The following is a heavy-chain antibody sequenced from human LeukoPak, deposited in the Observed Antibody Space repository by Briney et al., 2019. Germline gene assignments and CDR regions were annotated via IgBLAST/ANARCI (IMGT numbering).Heavy chain of an antibody. J-gene: IGHJ6*02. Sequence: SETLSLTCTVSGGSISSGGYYWSWIRQHPGKGLEGMGNIYYSGSTYYNPSLKSRVTISVDTSKNQFSLKLSSVTAADTAVYYCARTNSSGWYVSYGMDVWGQGTTVTVSS. D-gene: IGHD6-19*01. CDR2: IYYSGST. CDR1: GGSISSGGYY. CDR3: ARTNSSGWYVSYGMDV. V-gene: IGHV4-31*03.